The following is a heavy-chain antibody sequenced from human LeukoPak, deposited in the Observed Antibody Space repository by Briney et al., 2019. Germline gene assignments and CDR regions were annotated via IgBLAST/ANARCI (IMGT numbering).Heavy chain of an antibody. J-gene: IGHJ6*03. V-gene: IGHV4-34*01. CDR3: ARKVYYMDV. CDR1: GGSFSGYY. Sequence: SETLSLTCAVYGGSFSGYYWSWIRQPPGKGLEWIGEINHSGGTNYNPSLKSRVTISVDTSKNQFSLKLSSVTAADTAVYYCARKVYYMDVWGKGTTVTVSS. CDR2: INHSGGT.